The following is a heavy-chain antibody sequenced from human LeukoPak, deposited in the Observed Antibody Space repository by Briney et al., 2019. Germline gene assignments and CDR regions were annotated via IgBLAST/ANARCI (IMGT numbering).Heavy chain of an antibody. D-gene: IGHD5-12*01. V-gene: IGHV3-7*03. J-gene: IGHJ4*02. CDR3: ARDRSPRGYSGYDQYDY. CDR1: GFTFSNYW. CDR2: IKFDGSEK. Sequence: GGPLRLSCAASGFTFSNYWMTWVRQAPGKGLEWVASIKFDGSEKYYVDSVKGRFTISRDNAKNSLYLQMNSLRAEDTAVYYCARDRSPRGYSGYDQYDYWGQGTLVTVSS.